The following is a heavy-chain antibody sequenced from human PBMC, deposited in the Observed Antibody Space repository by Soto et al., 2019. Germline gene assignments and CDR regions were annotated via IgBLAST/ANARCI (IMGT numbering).Heavy chain of an antibody. Sequence: EVQLVESGGGLVQPGGSLKLSCAASGFTFSGSAMHWVRQASGKGLEWVGSIRSKANSYATAYAASVKGRFTISRDDSKNTAYLQMNSLKTEDTAVYYCARHGAYYYYGMDVWGQGTTVTVSS. J-gene: IGHJ6*02. CDR3: ARHGAYYYYGMDV. V-gene: IGHV3-73*02. CDR2: IRSKANSYAT. CDR1: GFTFSGSA.